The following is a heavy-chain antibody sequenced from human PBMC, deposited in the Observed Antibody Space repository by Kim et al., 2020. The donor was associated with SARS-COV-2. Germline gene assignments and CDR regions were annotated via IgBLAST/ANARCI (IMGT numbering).Heavy chain of an antibody. CDR1: GFTFSDYW. V-gene: IGHV3-7*01. J-gene: IGHJ4*02. D-gene: IGHD6-13*01. CDR3: ARGYSSSWYYGY. CDR2: IKQDGSEK. Sequence: GGSLRLSCAASGFTFSDYWMSWVRQGPGKGLEWVANIKQDGSEKYYVDSVKGRFTISRDNARNSLYLQMNSLRGEDTAVYYCARGYSSSWYYGYWGQGTL.